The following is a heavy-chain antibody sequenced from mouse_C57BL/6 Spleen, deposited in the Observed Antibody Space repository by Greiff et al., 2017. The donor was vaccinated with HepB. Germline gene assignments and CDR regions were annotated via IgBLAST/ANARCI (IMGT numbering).Heavy chain of an antibody. CDR2: INPSTGGT. V-gene: IGHV1-42*01. D-gene: IGHD4-1*01. Sequence: DVHLVESGPELVKPGASVKISCKASGYSFTGYYMNWVKQSPEKSLEWIGEINPSTGGTTYNQKFKAKATLTVDKSSSTAYMQLKSLTSEDSAVYYCARRGDWDVPFDYWGQGTTLTVSS. J-gene: IGHJ2*01. CDR1: GYSFTGYY. CDR3: ARRGDWDVPFDY.